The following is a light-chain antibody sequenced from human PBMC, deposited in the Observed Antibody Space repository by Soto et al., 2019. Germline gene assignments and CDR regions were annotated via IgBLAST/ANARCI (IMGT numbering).Light chain of an antibody. J-gene: IGKJ5*01. CDR3: QQLNSYPIT. CDR2: AAS. V-gene: IGKV1-9*01. CDR1: QGISSY. Sequence: DIPLTQSPSFLSASVGDRVTITCRASQGISSYLAWYQQKPGKAPKLLIYAASTLQSGVPSRFSGGGSGTEFTLTISSLQPEDFATYYCQQLNSYPITFGQGTRLEIK.